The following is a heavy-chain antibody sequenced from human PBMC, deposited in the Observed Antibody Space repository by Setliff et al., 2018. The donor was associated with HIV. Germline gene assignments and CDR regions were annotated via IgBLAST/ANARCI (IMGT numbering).Heavy chain of an antibody. V-gene: IGHV3-33*06. CDR1: GFAFSNYG. CDR2: IWFDGSKK. J-gene: IGHJ4*02. Sequence: GGSLRLSCAASGFAFSNYGMHWVRQAPGKGLEWVAVIWFDGSKKYYADSVKGRLTISRDNSKNTLYLQMNSLRAEDTAVYYCAKGYSGYDCTLDYWGQGTPVTVSS. D-gene: IGHD5-12*01. CDR3: AKGYSGYDCTLDY.